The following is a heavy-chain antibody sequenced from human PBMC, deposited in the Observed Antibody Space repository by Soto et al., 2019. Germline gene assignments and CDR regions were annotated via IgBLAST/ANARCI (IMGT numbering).Heavy chain of an antibody. V-gene: IGHV1-69*13. D-gene: IGHD2-15*01. CDR2: IIPIFGTA. CDR1: GGTFSSYA. CDR3: ARDGVKATHAFDI. J-gene: IGHJ3*02. Sequence: GASVKVSSKASGGTFSSYAISWVRQAPGQGLEWMGGIIPIFGTANYAQKFQGRVTITADESTSTAYMELSSLRSEDTAVYYCARDGVKATHAFDIWGQGTMVTVSS.